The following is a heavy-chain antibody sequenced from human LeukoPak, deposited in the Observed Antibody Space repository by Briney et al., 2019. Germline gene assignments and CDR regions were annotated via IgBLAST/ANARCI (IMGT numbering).Heavy chain of an antibody. CDR2: IGTAGDT. D-gene: IGHD4-23*01. Sequence: PGGSLRLSCAASGFTFSSYDMHWVRQAPGKGLEWVSAIGTAGDTYYPGSVKGRFTISRENAKNSLYLQMNSLRAGDTAVYYCARGPGLRWQPYWYFDLWGRGTLVTVSS. CDR1: GFTFSSYD. V-gene: IGHV3-13*01. J-gene: IGHJ2*01. CDR3: ARGPGLRWQPYWYFDL.